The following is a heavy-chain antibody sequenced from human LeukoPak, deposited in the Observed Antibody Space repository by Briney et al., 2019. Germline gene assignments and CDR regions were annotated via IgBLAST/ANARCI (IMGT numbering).Heavy chain of an antibody. CDR3: AASSGYYYTAFRY. CDR2: ISGSGGST. J-gene: IGHJ4*02. CDR1: DFSVSDYY. Sequence: PGGSLRLSCAASDFSVSDYYMTWVRQAPGKGLEWVSTISGSGGSTYYADSVKGRFTISRDNSKNTLYLQMNSLRAEDTAVYYCAASSGYYYTAFRYWGQGTLVTVSS. V-gene: IGHV3-23*01. D-gene: IGHD3-22*01.